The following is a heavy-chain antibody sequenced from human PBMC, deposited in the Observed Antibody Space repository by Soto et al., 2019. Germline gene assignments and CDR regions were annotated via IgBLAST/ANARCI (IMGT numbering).Heavy chain of an antibody. D-gene: IGHD3-3*01. CDR3: ARSREVDVIPYYFQH. Sequence: QVQLVQSGAEVKKPGSSVKVSCKASGGTFSSYSISWVRQAPGQGLEWMGGIMPIFGTANYAQKFQGRVTITADESTSLAYMELSSLRSEDTAVYYCARSREVDVIPYYFQHWGQGTLVTVSS. J-gene: IGHJ1*01. CDR1: GGTFSSYS. V-gene: IGHV1-69*01. CDR2: IMPIFGTA.